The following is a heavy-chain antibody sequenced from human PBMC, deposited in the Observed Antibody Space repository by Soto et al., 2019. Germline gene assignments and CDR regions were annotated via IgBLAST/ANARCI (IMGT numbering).Heavy chain of an antibody. CDR2: ILYDGSDK. V-gene: IGHV3-30*18. CDR1: GFTFSNYG. Sequence: QVQLVESGGGVVQPGRSLRLSCAASGFTFSNYGMHWVRQAPGRGLEWVALILYDGSDKDYADSLKGRFTISRDNSKNMLYLQMNSLRTEDTAVYYCAKDERGENFDHWGQGTLVTVTS. J-gene: IGHJ4*02. CDR3: AKDERGENFDH.